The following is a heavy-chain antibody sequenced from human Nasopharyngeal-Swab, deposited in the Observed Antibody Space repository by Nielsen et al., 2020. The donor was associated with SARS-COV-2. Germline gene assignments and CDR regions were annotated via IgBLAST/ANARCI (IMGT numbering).Heavy chain of an antibody. V-gene: IGHV3-30*18. J-gene: IGHJ4*02. CDR1: GFTFNNYG. Sequence: GESLKISCEASGFTFNNYGMHWVRQAPGKGLEWVAVISYEGSKKYYADFVKGRFTISRDSFKNTLYLQMDTLKPEDTAVYYCAKDTSGWFLDYWGQGTLVTVSS. D-gene: IGHD6-19*01. CDR2: ISYEGSKK. CDR3: AKDTSGWFLDY.